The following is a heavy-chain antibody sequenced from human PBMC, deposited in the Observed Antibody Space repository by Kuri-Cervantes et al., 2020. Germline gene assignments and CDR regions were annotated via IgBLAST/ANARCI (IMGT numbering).Heavy chain of an antibody. CDR2: INTNTGNP. D-gene: IGHD3-10*01. V-gene: IGHV7-4-1*02. Sequence: ASVKVSCKASGGTFSNYDMRWVRQAPGQGLEWMGWINTNTGNPTYAQGFTGRFVFSLDTSVSTAYLQISSLKAEDTAVYYRARVGFTMVRGVDLDYWGQGTLVTVSS. CDR3: ARVGFTMVRGVDLDY. CDR1: GGTFSNYD. J-gene: IGHJ4*02.